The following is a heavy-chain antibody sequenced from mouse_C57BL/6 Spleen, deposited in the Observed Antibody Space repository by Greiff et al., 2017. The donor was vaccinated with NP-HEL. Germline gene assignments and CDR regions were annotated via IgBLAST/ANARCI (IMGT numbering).Heavy chain of an antibody. V-gene: IGHV1-54*01. Sequence: QVQLQQSGAELVRPGTSVKVSCKASGYAFTNYLIEWVKQRPGQGLEWIGVINPGSGGTNYNEKFKGKATLTADKSSSTAYMQLSSLTSEDSAVYFCARAYYSHYFDYWGKGTTLTVSS. J-gene: IGHJ2*01. D-gene: IGHD2-12*01. CDR2: INPGSGGT. CDR3: ARAYYSHYFDY. CDR1: GYAFTNYL.